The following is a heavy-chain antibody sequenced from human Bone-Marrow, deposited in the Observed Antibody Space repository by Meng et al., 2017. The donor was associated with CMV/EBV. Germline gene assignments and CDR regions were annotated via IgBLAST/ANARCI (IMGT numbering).Heavy chain of an antibody. D-gene: IGHD3-3*01. Sequence: GESLKISCAASGFTFSSYGMQWVRQAPGKGLEWVALTRFDGSDKFYADSVKGRFTISRDNSKNTLYLQMDSLRTEDTAVYYCARDQVLRFLEWSNYYYYGMDVWGQGTTVTVSS. J-gene: IGHJ6*02. CDR1: GFTFSSYG. V-gene: IGHV3-30*02. CDR2: TRFDGSDK. CDR3: ARDQVLRFLEWSNYYYYGMDV.